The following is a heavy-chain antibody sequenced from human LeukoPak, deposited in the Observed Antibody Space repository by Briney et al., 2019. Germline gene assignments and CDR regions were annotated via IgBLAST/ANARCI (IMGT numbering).Heavy chain of an antibody. V-gene: IGHV1-46*01. Sequence: ASVKVSCKASGYTFTMYYIHWVRQAPGQGLEWMGMINPSGGSTSYAQKFQGRVTMTRDMSTSTVYMELSSLRSEDTAVYYCARSGSSWYYFDYWGQGTLVTVSS. D-gene: IGHD6-13*01. CDR1: GYTFTMYY. J-gene: IGHJ4*02. CDR3: ARSGSSWYYFDY. CDR2: INPSGGST.